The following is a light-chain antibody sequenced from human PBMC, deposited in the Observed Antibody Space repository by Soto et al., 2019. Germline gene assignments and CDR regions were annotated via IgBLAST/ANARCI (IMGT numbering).Light chain of an antibody. J-gene: IGKJ1*01. Sequence: IVMTQSPATLSVSPGERATFSCRASQSVSTNLAWYQQKPGQAPRVLIHGASTRATGIPARFSGSGSGTEFTLTISSLQSEDFAVYYCQQYNNWPRTFGQGTKV. V-gene: IGKV3-15*01. CDR3: QQYNNWPRT. CDR1: QSVSTN. CDR2: GAS.